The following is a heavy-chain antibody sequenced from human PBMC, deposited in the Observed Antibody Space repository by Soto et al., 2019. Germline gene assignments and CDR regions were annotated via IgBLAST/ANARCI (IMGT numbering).Heavy chain of an antibody. V-gene: IGHV4-34*01. CDR3: VRGRGGKQWLARPPYYYYYYMDV. CDR2: INHSGST. J-gene: IGHJ6*03. Sequence: SETLSLTCAVYGGSFSGYYWSWIRQPPGKGLKWIGEINHSGSTNYNPSPKSRVTISVDTSKNQFSLKLSSVTAADTAVYYCVRGRGGKQWLARPPYYYYYYMDVWGKGTTVTVSS. D-gene: IGHD6-19*01. CDR1: GGSFSGYY.